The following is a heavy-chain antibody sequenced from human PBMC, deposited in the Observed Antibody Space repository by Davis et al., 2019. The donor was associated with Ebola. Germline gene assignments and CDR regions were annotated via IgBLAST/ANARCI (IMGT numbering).Heavy chain of an antibody. CDR3: VKNSGWYKLDC. CDR1: GFTFSNSW. V-gene: IGHV3-7*01. J-gene: IGHJ4*02. Sequence: PGGSLRLSCAASGFTFSNSWMSWVRQAPGKGLEWVAHVRQDGSSKYYVDSVKGRFTISRDNAKNSLYLQMDSLRGEDTAVYYCVKNSGWYKLDCWGQGTLVTVSS. CDR2: VRQDGSSK. D-gene: IGHD6-19*01.